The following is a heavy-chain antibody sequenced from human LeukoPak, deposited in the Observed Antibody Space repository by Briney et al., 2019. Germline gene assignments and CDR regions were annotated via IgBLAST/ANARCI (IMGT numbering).Heavy chain of an antibody. V-gene: IGHV3-7*01. CDR3: ATDIVATIASY. CDR1: GFTFSSYW. CDR2: IKQDGGEK. Sequence: GGSLRLSCAASGFTFSSYWMTWVRQAPGKGLEWVANIKQDGGEKSYVDSVKGRFTISRDNAKNSLYLQMDSLRAEDTAVYYCATDIVATIASYWGQGTLVTVSS. J-gene: IGHJ4*02. D-gene: IGHD5-12*01.